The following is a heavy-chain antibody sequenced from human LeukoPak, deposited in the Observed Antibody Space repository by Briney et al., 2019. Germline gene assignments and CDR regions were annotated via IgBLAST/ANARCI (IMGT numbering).Heavy chain of an antibody. CDR2: ISYDGSNK. D-gene: IGHD5-18*01. J-gene: IGHJ4*02. CDR3: ARDSGGYSYGYDYFDY. Sequence: GRSLRLSCAVSGFTFSSYAMHWVRQAPGKGLEWVAVISYDGSNKYYADSVEGRFTISRDNSKSTLYLQKNSLRAEDTAVYYCARDSGGYSYGYDYFDYWGQGTLVTVSS. V-gene: IGHV3-30*04. CDR1: GFTFSSYA.